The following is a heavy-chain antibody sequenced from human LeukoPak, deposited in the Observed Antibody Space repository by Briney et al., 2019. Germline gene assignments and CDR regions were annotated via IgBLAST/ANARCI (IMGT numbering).Heavy chain of an antibody. J-gene: IGHJ4*02. V-gene: IGHV3-66*01. CDR3: ARAPQWLDLYFDY. D-gene: IGHD6-19*01. CDR1: GFTVSSNY. Sequence: PGGSLRLSCAASGFTVSSNYMSWVRQAPGKGLEWGSVIYSGGSTYYADSVKGRFTISRDNSKNTLYLQMNSLRAEDTAVYYCARAPQWLDLYFDYWGQGTLVTVSS. CDR2: IYSGGST.